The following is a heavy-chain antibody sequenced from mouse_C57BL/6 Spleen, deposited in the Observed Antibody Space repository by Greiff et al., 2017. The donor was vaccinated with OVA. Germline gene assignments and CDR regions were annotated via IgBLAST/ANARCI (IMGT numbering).Heavy chain of an antibody. CDR1: GYAFSSYW. CDR3: ARSDGSSYWYFDV. V-gene: IGHV1-80*01. D-gene: IGHD1-1*01. J-gene: IGHJ1*03. Sequence: QVHVKQSGAELVKPGASVKISCKASGYAFSSYWMNWVKQRPGKGLEWIGQIYPGDGDTNYNGKFKGKATLTADKSSSTAYMQLSSLTSEDSAVYFCARSDGSSYWYFDVWGTGTTVTVSS. CDR2: IYPGDGDT.